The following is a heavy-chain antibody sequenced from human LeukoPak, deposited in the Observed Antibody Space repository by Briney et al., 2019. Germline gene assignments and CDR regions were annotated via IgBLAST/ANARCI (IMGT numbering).Heavy chain of an antibody. D-gene: IGHD2-15*01. J-gene: IGHJ4*02. CDR2: ISGSGDST. V-gene: IGHV3-23*01. CDR3: TTDTWYSAGH. CDR1: GFTFSSYV. Sequence: GGSLRLSCAVSGFTFSSYVMRWVRQAPGKGLEWVSDISGSGDSTYYADSVKGRFTTSRDNSKNTLYLQMNSLRAEDTAIYYCTTDTWYSAGHWGQGTLVTVSS.